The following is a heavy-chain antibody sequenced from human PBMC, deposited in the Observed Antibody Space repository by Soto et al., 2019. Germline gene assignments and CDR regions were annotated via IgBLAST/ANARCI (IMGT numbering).Heavy chain of an antibody. CDR2: INSDGSTT. V-gene: IGHV3-74*01. J-gene: IGHJ4*02. CDR1: GFTFSNSW. D-gene: IGHD1-26*01. CDR3: ARDRSYTTDY. Sequence: EVQLVESGGGFVQPGGSLRLSCAASGFTFSNSWMHWVRQAPGKGLVWVSYINSDGSTTTYADSVKGRFTISRDNAENTVYLQITSLTAEDTAVYYCARDRSYTTDYWGQGTLVTVSS.